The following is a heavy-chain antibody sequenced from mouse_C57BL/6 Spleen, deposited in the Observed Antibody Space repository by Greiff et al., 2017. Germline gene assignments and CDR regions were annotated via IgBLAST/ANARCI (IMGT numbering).Heavy chain of an antibody. CDR3: ARPDLAWFAY. CDR1: GYSFTGYY. V-gene: IGHV1-42*01. J-gene: IGHJ3*01. Sequence: VQLQQSGPELVKPGASVKISCKASGYSFTGYYMNWVKQSPEKSLEWIGEINPSTGGTTYNQKFKAKATLTVDKSSSTAYMQLKSLTSEDSAVYYCARPDLAWFAYWGQGTLVTVSA. CDR2: INPSTGGT.